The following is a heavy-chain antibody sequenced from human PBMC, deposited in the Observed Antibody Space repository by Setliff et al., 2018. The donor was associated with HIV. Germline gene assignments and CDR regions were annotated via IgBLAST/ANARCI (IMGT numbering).Heavy chain of an antibody. Sequence: GGSLRLSCAASGFNFGSYWMHWVRQAPGKGLVWVSRVNSDGSSLNYVDSVKGRFTISRDNAKNSLSLQMNSLRVEDTAVYYCARGVDYYGSGIGSPWGQGTLVTVSS. V-gene: IGHV3-74*01. D-gene: IGHD3-10*01. CDR2: VNSDGSSL. CDR1: GFNFGSYW. J-gene: IGHJ5*02. CDR3: ARGVDYYGSGIGSP.